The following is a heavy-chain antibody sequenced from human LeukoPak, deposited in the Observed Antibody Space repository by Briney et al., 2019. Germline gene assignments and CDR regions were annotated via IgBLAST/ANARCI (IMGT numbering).Heavy chain of an antibody. V-gene: IGHV4-34*01. CDR2: INHSGST. D-gene: IGHD5-24*01. Sequence: SETLSFTCAVYGGSFSGYYWSWIRQPPGKGLEWIGEINHSGSTNYNPSLKSRVTISVDTSKNQFSLKLSSVTAADTAVYYCARVRLAPDGYNYTEIDYWGQGTLVTVSS. CDR3: ARVRLAPDGYNYTEIDY. J-gene: IGHJ4*02. CDR1: GGSFSGYY.